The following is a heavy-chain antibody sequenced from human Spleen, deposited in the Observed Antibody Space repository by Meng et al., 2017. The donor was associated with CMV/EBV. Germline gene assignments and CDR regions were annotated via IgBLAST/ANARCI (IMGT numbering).Heavy chain of an antibody. V-gene: IGHV3-11*04. CDR2: ISSSGSTI. J-gene: IGHJ3*02. Sequence: GGSLRLSCAASGFTFSDYYMSWIRQAPGKGLEWVSYISSSGSTIYYADSVKGRFTISRDNAKNTLYLQMNSLRAEDTAVYYCAREIAVRHDAFDIWGQGTMVTVSS. CDR1: GFTFSDYY. CDR3: AREIAVRHDAFDI. D-gene: IGHD6-6*01.